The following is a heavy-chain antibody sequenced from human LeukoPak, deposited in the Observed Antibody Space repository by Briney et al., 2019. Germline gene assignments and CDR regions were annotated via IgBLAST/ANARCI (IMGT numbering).Heavy chain of an antibody. CDR1: VESFRGYY. J-gene: IGHJ4*02. CDR2: IHRRGST. CDR3: WRLYGSGNYLDY. D-gene: IGHD3-10*01. Sequence: SETLSLTCAVYVESFRGYYWSWIRQPPGGGLEWSGEIHRRGSTNYNPSLKSRVTISEDTSKNQFSLKHRSVTAAEQAVFYSWRLYGSGNYLDYWGKGTLVTVSS. V-gene: IGHV4-34*01.